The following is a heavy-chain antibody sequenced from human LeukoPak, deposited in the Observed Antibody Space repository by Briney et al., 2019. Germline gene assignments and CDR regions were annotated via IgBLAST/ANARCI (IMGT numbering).Heavy chain of an antibody. CDR2: ISSSGSTI. CDR3: ARTRYYDSSGYYFDDAFDI. J-gene: IGHJ3*02. D-gene: IGHD3-22*01. Sequence: QTGGSLRLSCAASGFTFSSYEMNWVRQAPGKGLECVSYISSSGSTIYYADSVKGRFTISRDNAKNSLYLQMNSLRAEDTAVYYCARTRYYDSSGYYFDDAFDIWGQGTMVTVSS. CDR1: GFTFSSYE. V-gene: IGHV3-48*03.